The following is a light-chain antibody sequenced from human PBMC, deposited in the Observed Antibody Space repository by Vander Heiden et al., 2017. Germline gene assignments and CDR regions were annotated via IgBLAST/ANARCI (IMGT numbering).Light chain of an antibody. V-gene: IGKV1-39*01. J-gene: IGKJ3*01. CDR1: QSVSTY. CDR3: QQSYNIPFT. Sequence: DIQMTQSPSSLSASVGVRVTIPCRASQSVSTYLNWYQQKPGKAPKLLIYATSTLQSGVPSRFSGSGSRTDFTLTSSSLQPEDFAIYYCQQSYNIPFTFGPGTRVDIK. CDR2: ATS.